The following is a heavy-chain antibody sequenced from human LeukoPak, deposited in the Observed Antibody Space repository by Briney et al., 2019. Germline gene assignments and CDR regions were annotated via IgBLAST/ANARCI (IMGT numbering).Heavy chain of an antibody. CDR1: GFTFSSYW. D-gene: IGHD6-19*01. Sequence: PGGSLRLSCAASGFTFSSYWMSWIRQPPGKGLEWIGEINHSGSTNYNPSLKSRVTISVDTSKNQFSLKLSSVTAADTAVYYCARGTAVAGTADYWGQGTLVTVSS. CDR2: INHSGST. J-gene: IGHJ4*02. CDR3: ARGTAVAGTADY. V-gene: IGHV4-34*01.